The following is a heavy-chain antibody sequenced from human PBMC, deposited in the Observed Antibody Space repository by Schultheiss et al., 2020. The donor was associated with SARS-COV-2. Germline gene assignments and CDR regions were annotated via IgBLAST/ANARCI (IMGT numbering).Heavy chain of an antibody. CDR3: AHRKLLVGYFDY. J-gene: IGHJ4*02. Sequence: TLSLTCTVSGGSISSSNYYWGWIRQPPGKALEWLALIYWDDDKRYSPSLKSRLTITKDTSKNQVVLTMTNMDPVDTATYYCAHRKLLVGYFDYWGQGTLVTVSS. CDR1: GGSISSSNYY. D-gene: IGHD2-15*01. CDR2: IYWDDDK. V-gene: IGHV2-5*02.